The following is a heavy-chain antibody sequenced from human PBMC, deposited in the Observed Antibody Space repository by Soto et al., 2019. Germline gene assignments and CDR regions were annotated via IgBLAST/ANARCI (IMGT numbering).Heavy chain of an antibody. CDR2: IYYSGST. V-gene: IGHV4-39*01. CDR3: AKRAARVGNWFDL. D-gene: IGHD6-6*01. J-gene: IGHJ5*02. CDR1: GGSISSSSYY. Sequence: PSETLCLTCTFSGGSISSSSYYWGWIRQPPGKGLEWIGSIYYSGSTYYNPSLQSRVTISVDTSKNQFSLKLSSVTAADTAVYYCAKRAARVGNWFDLWGQGTLVTVSS.